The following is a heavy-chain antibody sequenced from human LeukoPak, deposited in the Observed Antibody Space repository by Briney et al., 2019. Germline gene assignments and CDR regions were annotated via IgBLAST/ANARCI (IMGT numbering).Heavy chain of an antibody. Sequence: GGSLGLSCAASGFTVSSNYMSWVRQAPGKGLEWVSVIYSGGSTYYADSVKGRFTISRDNSKNTLYLQMNSLRAEDTAVYYCARLYSFFDYWGQGTLVTVSS. V-gene: IGHV3-53*01. CDR1: GFTVSSNY. CDR3: ARLYSFFDY. J-gene: IGHJ4*02. CDR2: IYSGGST. D-gene: IGHD2-2*02.